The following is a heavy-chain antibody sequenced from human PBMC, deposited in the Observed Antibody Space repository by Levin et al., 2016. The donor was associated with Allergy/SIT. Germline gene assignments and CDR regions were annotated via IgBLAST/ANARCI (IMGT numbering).Heavy chain of an antibody. CDR2: IYWDDDK. CDR1: GFSLSTSGVG. V-gene: IGHV2-5*02. D-gene: IGHD1-1*01. J-gene: IGHJ3*02. Sequence: SGPTLVKPTQTLTLTCTFSGFSLSTSGVGVGWIRQPPGKGLEWLALIYWDDDKRYSPSLKSRLTITKDTSKDQVLLTMIDMDPVDAATYYCVHTCEHQTGSAALDAFDIWGQGTMVTVSS. CDR3: VHTCEHQTGSAALDAFDI.